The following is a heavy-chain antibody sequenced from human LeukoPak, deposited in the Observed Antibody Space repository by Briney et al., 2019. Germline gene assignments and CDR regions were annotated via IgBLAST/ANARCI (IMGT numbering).Heavy chain of an antibody. J-gene: IGHJ4*02. CDR1: GYTFTSYG. CDR3: AREGIYQQQLVRGYYFDY. CDR2: ISAYNGNT. D-gene: IGHD6-13*01. Sequence: ASVKVSCKASGYTFTSYGISWVRQAPGQGLEWMGWISAYNGNTNYAQKLQGRVTMTTDTSTSTAYMELRSLRSDDTAVYYCAREGIYQQQLVRGYYFDYWGQGTLVTVSS. V-gene: IGHV1-18*01.